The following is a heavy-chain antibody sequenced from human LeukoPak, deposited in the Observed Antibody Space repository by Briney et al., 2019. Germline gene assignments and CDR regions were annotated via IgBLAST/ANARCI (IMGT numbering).Heavy chain of an antibody. CDR1: GYTFTSYG. J-gene: IGHJ5*02. V-gene: IGHV1-18*01. CDR2: ISAYNGNT. Sequence: ASVTVSCEASGYTFTSYGISWVRQAPGQGLEWMGWISAYNGNTNYAQKLQGRVTMTTDTSTSTAYMELRSLRSDDTAVYYCARDRSDYYDSSGYYFRFDPWGQGTLVTVSS. CDR3: ARDRSDYYDSSGYYFRFDP. D-gene: IGHD3-22*01.